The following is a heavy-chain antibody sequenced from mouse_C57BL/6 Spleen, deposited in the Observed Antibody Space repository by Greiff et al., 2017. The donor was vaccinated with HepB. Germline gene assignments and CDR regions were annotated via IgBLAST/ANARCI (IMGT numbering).Heavy chain of an antibody. CDR3: ARNWDYGSSPFAY. CDR2: IHPNSGST. D-gene: IGHD1-1*01. J-gene: IGHJ3*01. Sequence: QVQLQQPGAELVKPGASVKLSCKASGYTFTSYWMHWVKQRPGQGLEWIGMIHPNSGSTNYNEKFKSKAALTVDKSSSTAYMQLSSLTSEDSAVYYCARNWDYGSSPFAYWGQGTLVTVSA. V-gene: IGHV1-64*01. CDR1: GYTFTSYW.